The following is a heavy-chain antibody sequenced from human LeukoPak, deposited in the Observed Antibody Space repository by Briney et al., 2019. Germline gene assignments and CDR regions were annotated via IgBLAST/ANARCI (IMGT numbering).Heavy chain of an antibody. V-gene: IGHV4-39*01. CDR2: IYYSGST. J-gene: IGHJ4*02. CDR1: GGSISSSSYY. CDR3: ARHSRPFWSGSHFDY. D-gene: IGHD3-3*01. Sequence: SETLSLTCTVSGGSISSSSYYWGWIRQPPGKGLEWIGSIYYSGSTYYNPSLKSRVTISVDTSKNQFSLKLSSVTAADTAVYYCARHSRPFWSGSHFDYWGQGTLVTVSS.